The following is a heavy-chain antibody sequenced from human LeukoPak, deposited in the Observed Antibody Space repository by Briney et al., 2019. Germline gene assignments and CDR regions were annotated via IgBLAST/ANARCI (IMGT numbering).Heavy chain of an antibody. Sequence: GGSLRLSCAASGFTFSSYAMSWVRQAPGKGLEWVSAISGSGGSTYYADSVKGRFTISRDDSKNTLYLQMNSLRAEDTAVYYCARVGGGYYFDYWGQGTLVTVSS. D-gene: IGHD6-25*01. CDR1: GFTFSSYA. CDR2: ISGSGGST. V-gene: IGHV3-23*01. J-gene: IGHJ4*02. CDR3: ARVGGGYYFDY.